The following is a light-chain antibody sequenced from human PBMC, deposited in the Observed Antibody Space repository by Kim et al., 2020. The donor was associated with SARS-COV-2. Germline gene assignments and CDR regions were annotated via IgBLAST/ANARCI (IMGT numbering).Light chain of an antibody. J-gene: IGLJ2*01. Sequence: GQRVIISCSGSTSNIGDNTVNWFQQLPGTAPKLIIYANNQRPSGVPDRFSGSKSGTSASLAISGLQSEDEADFYCAAWDDSLNGRVFGGGTKVTVL. CDR2: ANN. CDR1: TSNIGDNT. V-gene: IGLV1-44*01. CDR3: AAWDDSLNGRV.